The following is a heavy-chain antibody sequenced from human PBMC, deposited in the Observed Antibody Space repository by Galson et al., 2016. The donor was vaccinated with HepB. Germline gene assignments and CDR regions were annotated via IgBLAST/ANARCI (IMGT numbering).Heavy chain of an antibody. Sequence: SLRLSCAASGFTFSDYEMQWVRQAPGTGLEWVSYMSSSAGTKYYADSVKGRFTISSDKAKKSLFLQMNSLRAEDTAVYYCAAFWPPATVWYSDLWGRGTLVTVSS. CDR3: AAFWPPATVWYSDL. D-gene: IGHD2-2*01. CDR1: GFTFSDYE. V-gene: IGHV3-48*03. CDR2: MSSSAGTK. J-gene: IGHJ2*01.